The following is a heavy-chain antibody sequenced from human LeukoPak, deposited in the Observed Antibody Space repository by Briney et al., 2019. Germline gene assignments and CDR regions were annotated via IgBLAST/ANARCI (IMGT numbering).Heavy chain of an antibody. CDR3: AKEGAMGATAQTYFDY. Sequence: GGSLRLSCAASGFTFSSYAMSWVRQAPGKGLEWVSAISGSGGSTYYADSVKGRFTISRDNSKNTLYLQMNSLRAEDTAVYYCAKEGAMGATAQTYFDYWGQGTLVTVSS. CDR1: GFTFSSYA. V-gene: IGHV3-23*01. J-gene: IGHJ4*02. CDR2: ISGSGGST. D-gene: IGHD1-26*01.